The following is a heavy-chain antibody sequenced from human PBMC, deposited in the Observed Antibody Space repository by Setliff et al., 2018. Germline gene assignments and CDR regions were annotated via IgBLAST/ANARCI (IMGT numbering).Heavy chain of an antibody. J-gene: IGHJ4*02. V-gene: IGHV1-69*13. CDR1: GGTLRTYA. D-gene: IGHD3-10*01. CDR2: ILPLFGSA. CDR3: PRGPISGSGTYYGAD. Sequence: SVKVSCKASGGTLRTYAFNGVRQAPGQGLEWVGGILPLFGSATYARKCQGRVTITADESTSTTYMEVRSLPSEDTAEYFCPRGPISGSGTYYGADWGQGTLVTVSS.